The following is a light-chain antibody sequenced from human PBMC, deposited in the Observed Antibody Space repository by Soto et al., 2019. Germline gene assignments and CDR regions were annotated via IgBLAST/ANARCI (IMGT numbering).Light chain of an antibody. CDR3: QQTYSIPIT. CDR1: QTISTY. CDR2: ASS. Sequence: DIQMTQSPSSLSASVGDRVTITCRASQTISTYLNWYQQRPGKAPNLLIYASSSLQSGVPPRFSGGGSGTDFTLTISSLQPEDFATYYCQQTYSIPITFGQGTRLEIK. J-gene: IGKJ5*01. V-gene: IGKV1-39*01.